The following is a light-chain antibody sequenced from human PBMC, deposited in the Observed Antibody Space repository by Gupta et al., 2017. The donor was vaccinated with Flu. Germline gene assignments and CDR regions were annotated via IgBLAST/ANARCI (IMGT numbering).Light chain of an antibody. J-gene: IGKJ1*01. CDR2: DAS. CDR3: LQRNMWPRT. CDR1: QNIYRY. Sequence: PATLSLSPGERATLSCRASQNIYRYLAWYQQKPGQAPRLLIYDASTRASGIPARFSGSGSGTDFTLTVSSLEPEDFAVYYCLQRNMWPRTFGQGTRVEIK. V-gene: IGKV3-11*01.